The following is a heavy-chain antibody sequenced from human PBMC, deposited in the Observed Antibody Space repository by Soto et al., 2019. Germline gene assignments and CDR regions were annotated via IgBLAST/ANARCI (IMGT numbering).Heavy chain of an antibody. CDR2: ISEYGDS. J-gene: IGHJ3*01. CDR1: GYIVTNFG. V-gene: IGHV1-18*01. CDR3: ARGGGAYEV. Sequence: QAQLAQSGAEVKKPGATVKVSCKASGYIVTNFGINWVRQAPGQGLEWMGCISEYGDSTYLEKLQDRVSLTIETHTNTAYMELRSLGSDDTGVYYCARGGGAYEVWGQGTRITVSS.